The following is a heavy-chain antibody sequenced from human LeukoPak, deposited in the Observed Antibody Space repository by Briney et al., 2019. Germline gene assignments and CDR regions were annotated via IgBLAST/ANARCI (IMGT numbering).Heavy chain of an antibody. D-gene: IGHD6-13*01. V-gene: IGHV3-64D*06. CDR1: GFTFSTYA. J-gene: IGHJ4*02. CDR2: ISSTGGST. CDR3: VKAHFSCNWYDDY. Sequence: GGSLRLSCSASGFTFSTYAMHWVRLAPGKGLEFVSVISSTGGSTYYADSVKGRFTISRDNSKNTLYLQMSSLRPEDTAVYYSVKAHFSCNWYDDYWGEGTLVTVSS.